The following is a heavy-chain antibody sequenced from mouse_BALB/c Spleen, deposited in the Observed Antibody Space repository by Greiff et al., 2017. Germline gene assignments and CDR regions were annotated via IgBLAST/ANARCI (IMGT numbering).Heavy chain of an antibody. D-gene: IGHD1-1*01. CDR2: ISSGSSTI. CDR3: ARDHGSSYGYAMDY. J-gene: IGHJ4*01. Sequence: EVKLMESGGGLVQPGGSRKLSCAASGFTFSSFGMHWVRQAPEKGLEWVAYISSGSSTIYYADTVKGRFTISRDNPKNTLFLQMTSLRSEDTAMYYCARDHGSSYGYAMDYWGQGTSVTVSS. CDR1: GFTFSSFG. V-gene: IGHV5-17*02.